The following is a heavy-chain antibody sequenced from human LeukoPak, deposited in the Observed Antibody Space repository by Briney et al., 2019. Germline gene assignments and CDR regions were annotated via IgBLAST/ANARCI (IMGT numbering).Heavy chain of an antibody. CDR1: GGSISSYY. D-gene: IGHD3-22*01. Sequence: SETLSLTCTASGGSISSYYWSWIRQPPGKGLEWIGYIYYRSTNYNPSLKSRVTISIDTSKNQLSLKLSSVTAADTAVYYCARHYDNDSYYYAHFDYWGQGTLVTVSS. J-gene: IGHJ4*01. CDR2: IYYRST. V-gene: IGHV4-59*08. CDR3: ARHYDNDSYYYAHFDY.